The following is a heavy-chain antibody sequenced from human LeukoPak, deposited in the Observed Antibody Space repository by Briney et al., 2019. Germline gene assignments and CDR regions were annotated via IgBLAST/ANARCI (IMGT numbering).Heavy chain of an antibody. CDR2: ISAYNGNT. CDR1: GYTFTSYG. V-gene: IGHV1-18*01. Sequence: GASVKVSCKASGYTFTSYGISWVRQAPGQGLDWVGWISAYNGNTNYAQKLQGRVTMTTDTSTSTAYMELRSLRSDDTAVYYCARGVSGSYYYYYYYMDVWGKGTTVTISS. D-gene: IGHD1-26*01. J-gene: IGHJ6*03. CDR3: ARGVSGSYYYYYYYMDV.